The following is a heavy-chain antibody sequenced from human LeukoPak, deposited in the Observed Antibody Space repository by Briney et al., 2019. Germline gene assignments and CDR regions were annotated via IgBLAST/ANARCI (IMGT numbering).Heavy chain of an antibody. CDR2: INAGNGNT. Sequence: GASVKVSCKASGYTFINYAMHWVRQAPGQRLEWMGWINAGNGNTKFSQKFQGRVTITRDTSTSTAYMELRSLRSDDTAVYYCARPRSWGVVTNDYWGQGPLLTVSS. J-gene: IGHJ4*02. CDR3: ARPRSWGVVTNDY. CDR1: GYTFINYA. V-gene: IGHV1-3*01. D-gene: IGHD5-12*01.